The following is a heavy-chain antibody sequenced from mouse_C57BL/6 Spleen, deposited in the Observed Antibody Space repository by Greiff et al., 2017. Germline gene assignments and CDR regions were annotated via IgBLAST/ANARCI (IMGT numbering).Heavy chain of an antibody. J-gene: IGHJ3*01. CDR2: INPSSGYT. V-gene: IGHV1-7*01. Sequence: VQLQQSGAELAKPGASVKLSCKASGYTFTSYWMPWVKQRPGQGLEWIGYINPSSGYTKYNQKFKDKATLTADKSSSTAYMQLSSLTYEDSAVYSCARFYYDYDGFAYWGQGTLVTVSA. D-gene: IGHD2-4*01. CDR3: ARFYYDYDGFAY. CDR1: GYTFTSYW.